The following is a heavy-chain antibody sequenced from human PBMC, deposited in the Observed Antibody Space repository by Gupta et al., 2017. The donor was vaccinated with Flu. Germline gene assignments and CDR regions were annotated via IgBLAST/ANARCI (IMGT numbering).Heavy chain of an antibody. CDR2: VYYSGKN. Sequence: QVQLQESGPGLVKPSQTLSLTCHVSGGSISSGNFHWSWIRQQPGKGLEWIRSVYYSGKNDYNPSLRSRVTISIDTSKDQLSLTLDSVTDADTAVYYCARGLWVDYVQTFDSWGQGTLVTVSS. J-gene: IGHJ4*02. CDR1: GGSISSGNFH. V-gene: IGHV4-31*03. CDR3: ARGLWVDYVQTFDS. D-gene: IGHD4-17*01.